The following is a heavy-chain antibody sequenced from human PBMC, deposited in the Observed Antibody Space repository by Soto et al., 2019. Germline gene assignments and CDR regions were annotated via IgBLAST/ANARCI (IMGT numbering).Heavy chain of an antibody. V-gene: IGHV4-31*11. CDR3: TRDPDGDLDFDY. J-gene: IGHJ4*02. Sequence: PSETLSLTCAVSGGSISSGGYYWSWIRQHPGKGLEWIGYIYHSGSSYNSPSLKSRVTISVDTSKNQFSLKLSSVTAADTAVYYCTRDPDGDLDFDYWGQGTLVTVSS. D-gene: IGHD4-17*01. CDR1: GGSISSGGYY. CDR2: IYHSGSS.